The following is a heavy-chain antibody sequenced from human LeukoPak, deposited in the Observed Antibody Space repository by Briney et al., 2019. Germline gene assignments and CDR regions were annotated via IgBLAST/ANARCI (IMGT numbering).Heavy chain of an antibody. CDR1: GFSFDDLG. V-gene: IGHV3-33*06. CDR3: AKDKDYGYYMDV. D-gene: IGHD3-16*01. Sequence: PGGSLRLSCAASGFSFDDLGMHWVRQAPGKGLEWVAVIWYDGSDKYYADSVKGRFTISRDNSKNTLYLQMNSLRAEDTAVYYCAKDKDYGYYMDVWGKGTTVTVSS. J-gene: IGHJ6*03. CDR2: IWYDGSDK.